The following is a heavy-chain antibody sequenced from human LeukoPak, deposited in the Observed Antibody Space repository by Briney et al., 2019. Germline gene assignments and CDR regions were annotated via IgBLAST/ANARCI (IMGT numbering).Heavy chain of an antibody. CDR3: ARGRSAGLYFDY. CDR1: GYTFTSYD. Sequence: ASVKVSCKASGYTFTSYDINWVRQATGQGLEWMGWMNPNSGNTGYAQKFQGRVTMTRNTSISTAYTELSSLRSEDTAVYYCARGRSAGLYFDYWGQGTLVTVSS. CDR2: MNPNSGNT. J-gene: IGHJ4*02. V-gene: IGHV1-8*01. D-gene: IGHD3-10*01.